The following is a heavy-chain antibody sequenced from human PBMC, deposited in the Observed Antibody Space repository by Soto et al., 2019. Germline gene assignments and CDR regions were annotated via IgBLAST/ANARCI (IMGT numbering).Heavy chain of an antibody. CDR2: IIPFLNIS. CDR1: GGTFSTYT. V-gene: IGHV1-69*02. D-gene: IGHD3-3*01. CDR3: ARGYDFWSGKTDFEH. Sequence: SVKVSCKTFGGTFSTYTINWVRQAPGQGLVWMGSIIPFLNISNNARNFLGRLTIAADESTSTAYMELESLSPEDTAVYYCARGYDFWSGKTDFEHWGQGPLVTVSS. J-gene: IGHJ4*02.